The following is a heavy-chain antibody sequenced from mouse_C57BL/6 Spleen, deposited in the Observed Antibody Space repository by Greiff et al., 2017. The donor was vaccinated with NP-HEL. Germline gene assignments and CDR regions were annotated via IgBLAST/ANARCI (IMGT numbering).Heavy chain of an antibody. CDR2: IYPSDSET. CDR1: GYTFTSYW. D-gene: IGHD1-1*01. Sequence: LQQPGAELVRPGSSVKLSCKASGYTFTSYWMDWVKQRPGQGLEWIGNIYPSDSETHYNQKFKDKATLTVDKSSSTAYMQLSSLTSEDSAVYYCASSYGSSGDWYFDVWGTGTTVTVSS. CDR3: ASSYGSSGDWYFDV. V-gene: IGHV1-61*01. J-gene: IGHJ1*03.